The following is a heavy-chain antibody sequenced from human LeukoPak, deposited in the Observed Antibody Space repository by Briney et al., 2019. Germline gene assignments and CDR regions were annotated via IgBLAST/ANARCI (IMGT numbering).Heavy chain of an antibody. CDR1: GYTFTVKF. D-gene: IGHD3-22*01. CDR3: AVENFYDRSGYSKAFDY. CDR2: IEPNSGGA. Sequence: ASVKVSCKPSGYTFTVKFLHWLRQAPGQGLEWMAGIEPNSGGAVYGQNFRGWVTVTRDTSVSTVYMELSRLRSDDTAVYYCAVENFYDRSGYSKAFDYWGQGTLVTVSS. V-gene: IGHV1-2*04. J-gene: IGHJ4*02.